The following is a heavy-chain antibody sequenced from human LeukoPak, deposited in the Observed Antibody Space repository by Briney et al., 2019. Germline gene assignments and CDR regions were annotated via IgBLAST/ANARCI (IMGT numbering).Heavy chain of an antibody. CDR2: ISAYNGST. D-gene: IGHD3-3*01. CDR3: ARLGVWGGFSDYYYYYGMDV. CDR1: GYTFTSYG. V-gene: IGHV1-18*01. J-gene: IGHJ6*02. Sequence: ASVTVSCKASGYTFTSYGISWARQAPGQGLEWMGWISAYNGSTNYAQKLQGRVTMTTDTSTSTAYMELRSLRSDDTAVYYCARLGVWGGFSDYYYYYGMDVWGQGTTVTVSS.